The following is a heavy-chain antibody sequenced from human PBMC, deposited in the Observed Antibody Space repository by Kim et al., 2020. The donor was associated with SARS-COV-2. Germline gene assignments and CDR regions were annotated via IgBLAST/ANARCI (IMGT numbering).Heavy chain of an antibody. D-gene: IGHD4-17*01. Sequence: GGSLRLSCVGSGFSFSNYWMQWVRQVPGKGLVWVSHINSDGSDSDYADSVKGRFTISRDNAKNTLYLEMNSLRVEDTALYYCVRFTVSGDGDSPFFSYGLDVWGQGTTVTVS. CDR2: INSDGSDS. CDR3: VRFTVSGDGDSPFFSYGLDV. V-gene: IGHV3-74*01. J-gene: IGHJ6*02. CDR1: GFSFSNYW.